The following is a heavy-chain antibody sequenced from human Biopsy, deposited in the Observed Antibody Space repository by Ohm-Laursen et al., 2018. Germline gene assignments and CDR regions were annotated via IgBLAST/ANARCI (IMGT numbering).Heavy chain of an antibody. J-gene: IGHJ4*02. V-gene: IGHV4-39*01. Sequence: GTLSLTCTVSGGSISDSTYHWGWIRQSPGKGLEWIGNIYYSGNTDYSPSLKSRVTISVDTSNNQFSLKLRSVTAADTAAYYCARQVDFWSGYVDYWGQGTLVAVSS. CDR1: GGSISDSTYH. CDR3: ARQVDFWSGYVDY. CDR2: IYYSGNT. D-gene: IGHD3-3*01.